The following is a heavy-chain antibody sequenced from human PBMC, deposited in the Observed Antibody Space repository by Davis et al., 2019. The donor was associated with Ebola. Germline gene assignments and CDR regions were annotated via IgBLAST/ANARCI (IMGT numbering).Heavy chain of an antibody. CDR3: ARDRQCGDNRCSGVEWFDS. J-gene: IGHJ5*01. Sequence: GGSLRLSCAASGFIVSNNYINWVRQVPGKGMEWVAAIYSGGSAHYRDSVKGRFIISRDNSKNKVDLQMNSLRAEDTAVYYCARDRQCGDNRCSGVEWFDSWGQGTLVTVSS. D-gene: IGHD2-21*01. CDR2: IYSGGSA. V-gene: IGHV3-66*01. CDR1: GFIVSNNY.